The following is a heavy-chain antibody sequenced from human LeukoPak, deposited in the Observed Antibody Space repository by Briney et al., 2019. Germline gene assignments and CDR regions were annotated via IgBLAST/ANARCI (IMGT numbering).Heavy chain of an antibody. Sequence: SETLSLTCTVSGGSIRGYYWSWIRQPPGKGLEWIGCISYSGSTKYNPSLKSRVSISLDTSKKQFSLHLSSVTAADTAVYYCVRDFDAWSAIDIWGQGTMVTVSS. CDR1: GGSIRGYY. V-gene: IGHV4-59*01. CDR3: VRDFDAWSAIDI. J-gene: IGHJ3*02. D-gene: IGHD3-3*01. CDR2: ISYSGST.